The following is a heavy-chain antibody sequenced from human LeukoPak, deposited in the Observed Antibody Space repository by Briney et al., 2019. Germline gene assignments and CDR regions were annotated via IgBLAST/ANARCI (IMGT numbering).Heavy chain of an antibody. CDR3: ARFDDLDYSESSRFWGFDY. CDR1: GYTFTSNY. V-gene: IGHV1-46*01. J-gene: IGHJ4*02. D-gene: IGHD3-16*01. Sequence: ASVKVSCKASGYTFTSNYMHWVRQAPGQGLEWMGIINPTGGSTSYAQKFQGRVTMTRDTSTSTVYMELSSLRSDDTAVYYCARFDDLDYSESSRFWGFDYWGQGTLVTVSS. CDR2: INPTGGST.